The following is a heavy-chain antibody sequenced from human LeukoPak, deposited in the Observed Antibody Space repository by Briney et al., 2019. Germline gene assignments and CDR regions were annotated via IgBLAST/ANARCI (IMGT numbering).Heavy chain of an antibody. Sequence: PSETLSVTCSVSGGSLNYYYGSLIRQPPGEGLGGIGYSHDSWESNYNPSLLSRVSISRDTSKTQSSLNLMSVTAADTAVYYCAASSHSGSYRSYWGQGTPVTVSS. J-gene: IGHJ4*02. CDR2: SHDSWES. D-gene: IGHD3-10*01. CDR1: GGSLNYYY. V-gene: IGHV4-59*08. CDR3: AASSHSGSYRSY.